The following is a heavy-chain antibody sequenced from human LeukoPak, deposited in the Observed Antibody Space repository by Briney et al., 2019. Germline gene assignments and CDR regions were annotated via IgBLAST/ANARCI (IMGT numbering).Heavy chain of an antibody. CDR2: INSDGSST. Sequence: GGSLRLSCAASGFTFSSYWMHWVRQAPGKGLVWVSRINSDGSSTSYADSVKGRFTISRDNAKNTLYLQMNSLRAEDTAVYYCAREGYNWNYAFDYWGQGTLVTVSS. CDR3: AREGYNWNYAFDY. CDR1: GFTFSSYW. V-gene: IGHV3-74*01. J-gene: IGHJ4*02. D-gene: IGHD1-7*01.